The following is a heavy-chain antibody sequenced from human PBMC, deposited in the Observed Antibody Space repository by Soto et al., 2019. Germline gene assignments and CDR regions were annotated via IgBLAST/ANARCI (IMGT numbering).Heavy chain of an antibody. J-gene: IGHJ4*02. V-gene: IGHV4-39*01. CDR3: ARHWSGYYDSSGYYKTAPYYFDY. CDR1: GGSISSSSYY. CDR2: IYYSGST. D-gene: IGHD3-22*01. Sequence: SETLSLTCTVSGGSISSSSYYWGWIRQPPGKGLEWIGSIYYSGSTYYNPSLKSRVTISVDTSKNQFSLKLSSVTAADTAVYYCARHWSGYYDSSGYYKTAPYYFDYWGQGTLVTVSS.